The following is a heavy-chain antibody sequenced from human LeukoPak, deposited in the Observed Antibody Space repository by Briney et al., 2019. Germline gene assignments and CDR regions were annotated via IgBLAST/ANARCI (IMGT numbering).Heavy chain of an antibody. CDR2: ISSSSSYI. D-gene: IGHD5-24*01. Sequence: GGSLRLSCAASGFTFSSYSMNWVRQAPGKGLEWVSSISSSSSYIYYADSVKGRFTISRDNAKNSLYLQMNRLRAEDTAVYYCARVCRDGYNGYYYYYYYMDVWGKGTTVTVSS. CDR1: GFTFSSYS. J-gene: IGHJ6*03. CDR3: ARVCRDGYNGYYYYYYYMDV. V-gene: IGHV3-21*01.